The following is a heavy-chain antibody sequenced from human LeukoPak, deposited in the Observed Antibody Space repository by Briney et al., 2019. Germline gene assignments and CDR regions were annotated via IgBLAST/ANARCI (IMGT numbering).Heavy chain of an antibody. J-gene: IGHJ3*02. D-gene: IGHD1-26*01. V-gene: IGHV4-39*01. CDR2: IYYSGST. Sequence: PSETLSLTCTVSGGSISSSSYYWVRIHQPPGKGWEWIGRIYYSGSTYDDPSLKRRVTISVDTSKNQFSLKLSSVTAADTAVYYCATGIVGATDWSHAFDIWGQGRMVTVSS. CDR1: GGSISSSSYY. CDR3: ATGIVGATDWSHAFDI.